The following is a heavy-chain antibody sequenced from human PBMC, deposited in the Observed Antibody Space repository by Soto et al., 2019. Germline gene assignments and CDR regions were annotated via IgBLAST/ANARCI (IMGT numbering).Heavy chain of an antibody. Sequence: QVQLQESGPGLVKPSQTLSLTCTVSGGSISSGGYYWSWIRQHPGKGLEWIGYIYYSGSTYYNPSLKSRVTISVDTSKNQFSLKLSSVTAADTAVYYCASVSITMVRGVIITHAFDIWGQGTMVTVSS. CDR1: GGSISSGGYY. D-gene: IGHD3-10*01. CDR2: IYYSGST. J-gene: IGHJ3*02. V-gene: IGHV4-31*03. CDR3: ASVSITMVRGVIITHAFDI.